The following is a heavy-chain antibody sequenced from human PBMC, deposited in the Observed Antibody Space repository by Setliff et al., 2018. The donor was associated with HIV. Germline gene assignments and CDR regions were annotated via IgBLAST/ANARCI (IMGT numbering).Heavy chain of an antibody. Sequence: SLRLSCADSGFTFSSYWLTWVRQAPGKGLQWVANIRRDEGEKYYVDSVKGRFTISRDNAKNSLYLQMSSLRVDDTAVYYCARISSAWYLVDYWGQGTLVTVSS. CDR2: IRRDEGEK. D-gene: IGHD6-13*01. CDR1: GFTFSSYW. CDR3: ARISSAWYLVDY. J-gene: IGHJ4*02. V-gene: IGHV3-7*03.